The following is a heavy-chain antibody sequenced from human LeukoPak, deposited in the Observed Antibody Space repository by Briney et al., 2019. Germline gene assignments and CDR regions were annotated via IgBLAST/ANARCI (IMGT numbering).Heavy chain of an antibody. CDR3: ATRGVDIAAAGKSDY. V-gene: IGHV3-30*02. D-gene: IGHD6-13*01. CDR2: IRYDGSNK. J-gene: IGHJ4*02. Sequence: PGGSLRLSCAASGFSFSSYGIHWVRQAPGKVLGLVALIRYDGSNKSYADSVKGRFTISRDNSKNTLFLQMNSLRPEDTAVYYCATRGVDIAAAGKSDYWGQGTLVTVSS. CDR1: GFSFSSYG.